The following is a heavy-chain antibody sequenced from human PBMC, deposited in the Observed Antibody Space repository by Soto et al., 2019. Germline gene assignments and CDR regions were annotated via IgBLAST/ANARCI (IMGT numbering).Heavy chain of an antibody. Sequence: EVQLVESGGGLVKPGGSLRLSCAASGFTFSNAWMSWVLQAPGKGLEWVGRIKSKTDGGTTDYAAPVKGRFTISRDDSKNTLYLQMNSLKTKDTAVYYCTTAVYYDSSAHAWSYYYYYGMDVWGQGTTVTVSS. CDR3: TTAVYYDSSAHAWSYYYYYGMDV. D-gene: IGHD3-22*01. CDR2: IKSKTDGGTT. CDR1: GFTFSNAW. V-gene: IGHV3-15*01. J-gene: IGHJ6*02.